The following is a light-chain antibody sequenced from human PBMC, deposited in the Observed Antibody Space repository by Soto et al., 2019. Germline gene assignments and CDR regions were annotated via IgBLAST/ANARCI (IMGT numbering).Light chain of an antibody. CDR1: QNINSH. CDR3: QQSHSTTLFT. CDR2: AAS. Sequence: DIQMTQSPSSLSASIGDRVTITCRASQNINSHLNWYQQKPGKAPKVLIYAASRFTSGVPFRFSGCGSGTEFTLTISSLEPEDFATYDCQQSHSTTLFTFGKGTKLEIK. J-gene: IGKJ2*01. V-gene: IGKV1-39*01.